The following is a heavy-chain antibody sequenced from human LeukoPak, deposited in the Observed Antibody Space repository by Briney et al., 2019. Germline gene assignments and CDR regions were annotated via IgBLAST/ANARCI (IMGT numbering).Heavy chain of an antibody. Sequence: GRSLRLSCAASGFTFSSYGMHWVRQAPGKGLEWVAVIWYDGSNKYYADSVEGRFTISRDNSKNTLYLQMNSLRAEDTAVYYCARDRATVTSPFDYWGQGTLVTVSS. J-gene: IGHJ4*02. D-gene: IGHD4-17*01. CDR3: ARDRATVTSPFDY. CDR2: IWYDGSNK. CDR1: GFTFSSYG. V-gene: IGHV3-33*01.